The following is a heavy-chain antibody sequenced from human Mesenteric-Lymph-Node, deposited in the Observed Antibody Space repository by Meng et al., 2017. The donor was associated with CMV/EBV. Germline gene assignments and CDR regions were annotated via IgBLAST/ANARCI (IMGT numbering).Heavy chain of an antibody. J-gene: IGHJ4*02. CDR3: AGGSYGMRTFDY. D-gene: IGHD5-18*01. Sequence: GGSLRLSCAASGFTFNIYTINWVRQAPGKGLEWVSSISSSSSYIYYADSVKGRFTISRDNAKNSLYLQMNSLRAEDTAVYYCAGGSYGMRTFDYWGQGTLVTVSS. CDR1: GFTFNIYT. V-gene: IGHV3-21*01. CDR2: ISSSSSYI.